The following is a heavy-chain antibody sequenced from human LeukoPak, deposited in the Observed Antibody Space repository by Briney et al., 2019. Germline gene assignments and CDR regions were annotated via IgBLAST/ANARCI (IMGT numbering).Heavy chain of an antibody. CDR3: ARVILARFNWFDP. D-gene: IGHD2-15*01. Sequence: PSETLSLTCTVSGGSISSGSYYWGWIRQPPGKGLEWIGTIFFSGNTYYNPSLKSRVTISVDTSKNQFSLKLTSVTVADTAVYYCARVILARFNWFDPWGQGTLVTVSS. J-gene: IGHJ5*02. CDR1: GGSISSGSYY. CDR2: IFFSGNT. V-gene: IGHV4-39*07.